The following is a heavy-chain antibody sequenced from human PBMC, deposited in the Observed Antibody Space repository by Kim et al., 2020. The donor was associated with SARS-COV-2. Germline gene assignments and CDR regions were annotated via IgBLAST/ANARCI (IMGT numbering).Heavy chain of an antibody. CDR2: INTNTGNP. CDR3: ARGPRNFWSVWGDGDDAFDI. V-gene: IGHV7-4-1*02. D-gene: IGHD3-3*01. CDR1: GYTFTSYA. J-gene: IGHJ3*02. Sequence: ASVKVSCKSSGYTFTSYAMNWVRQAPGQGLEWMGWINTNTGNPTYAQGFTGRFVFSLDTSVSTAYLQISSLKAEDTAVYYCARGPRNFWSVWGDGDDAFDIWGQGTMVTVSS.